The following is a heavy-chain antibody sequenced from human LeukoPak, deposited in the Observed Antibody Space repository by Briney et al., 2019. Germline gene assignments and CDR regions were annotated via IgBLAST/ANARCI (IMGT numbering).Heavy chain of an antibody. V-gene: IGHV3-9*01. CDR2: ITRNSRGI. CDR1: GFNFDDYS. D-gene: IGHD2-15*01. CDR3: AKDISWTSDAFDV. J-gene: IGHJ3*01. Sequence: GRSLRLSCAGSGFNFDDYSMLWVRQAPGKGLEWVAGITRNSRGIIYVDSVKGRFTISRDNAKNSLYLQMNRLRPEDTALYFCAKDISWTSDAFDVWGQGTMVTVSS.